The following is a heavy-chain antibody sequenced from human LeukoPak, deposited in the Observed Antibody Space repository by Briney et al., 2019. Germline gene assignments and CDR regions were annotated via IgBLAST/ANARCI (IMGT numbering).Heavy chain of an antibody. CDR1: GFTFSSYA. CDR2: ISGSGGST. J-gene: IGHJ4*02. CDR3: AKVMETTVTTTLDY. D-gene: IGHD4-17*01. V-gene: IGHV3-23*01. Sequence: GGSLRLSCADSGFTFSSYAMSWVRQAPGKGLEWVSAISGSGGSTYYADSVKGRFTISRDNSKNTLYLQMNSLRAEDTAVYYCAKVMETTVTTTLDYWGQGTLVTVSS.